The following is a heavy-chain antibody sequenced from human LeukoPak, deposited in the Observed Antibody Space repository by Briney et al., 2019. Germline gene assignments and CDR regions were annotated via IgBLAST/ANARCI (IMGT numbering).Heavy chain of an antibody. D-gene: IGHD3-3*01. J-gene: IGHJ5*02. CDR2: IYYSGST. Sequence: PSETLSLTCTVSGGSISSYYWSWIRQPPGKGLEWIGYIYYSGSTNYNPSLKSRVTISVDTSKNQFSLKLSSVTAADTAVYYCARAKTIFGVVSWFDPWGQGTLVTVSS. CDR3: ARAKTIFGVVSWFDP. CDR1: GGSISSYY. V-gene: IGHV4-59*01.